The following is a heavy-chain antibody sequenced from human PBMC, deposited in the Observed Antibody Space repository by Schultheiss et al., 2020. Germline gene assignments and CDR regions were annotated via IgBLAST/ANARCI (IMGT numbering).Heavy chain of an antibody. V-gene: IGHV3-33*08. CDR3: ARGRGTVGAFH. CDR2: IWYDGSNK. CDR1: GFTFSSYG. D-gene: IGHD1-26*01. Sequence: GESLKISCAASGFTFSSYGMHWVRQAPGKGLEWVAVIWYDGSNKYYADSVKGRFTISRDNSKNTVYLQMNSLRAEDTAVYYCARGRGTVGAFHWGQGTLVTVAS. J-gene: IGHJ4*02.